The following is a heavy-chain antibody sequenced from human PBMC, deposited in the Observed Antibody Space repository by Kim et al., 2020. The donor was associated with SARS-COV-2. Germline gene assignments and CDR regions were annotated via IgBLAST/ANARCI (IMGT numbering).Heavy chain of an antibody. CDR1: GGSFSGYY. J-gene: IGHJ5*02. CDR3: ARTYSGSYFNWFDL. V-gene: IGHV4-34*01. D-gene: IGHD1-26*01. CDR2: INHSGST. Sequence: SETLSLTCAVYGGSFSGYYWSWIRQPPGKGLEWIGEINHSGSTNYNPSLKSRVTISVDTSKNQFSLKLSSVTAADTAVYYCARTYSGSYFNWFDLWGQGT.